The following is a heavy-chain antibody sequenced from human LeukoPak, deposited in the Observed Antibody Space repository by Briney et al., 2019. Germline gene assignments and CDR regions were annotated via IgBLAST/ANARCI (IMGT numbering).Heavy chain of an antibody. CDR1: GYIFISYG. J-gene: IGHJ3*02. CDR3: VREWDHTRMTFDI. V-gene: IGHV1-18*01. D-gene: IGHD1-26*01. Sequence: ASVKVSCKASGYIFISYGISWVRQAPGQGLEWMGWIGTYNGNTKYAQEFQGRVTMTTDTSTSTGYMELRNLRSDDTAVYFCVREWDHTRMTFDIWGQGTMVTVSS. CDR2: IGTYNGNT.